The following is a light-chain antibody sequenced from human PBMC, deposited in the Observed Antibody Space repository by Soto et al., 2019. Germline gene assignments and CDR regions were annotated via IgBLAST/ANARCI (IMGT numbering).Light chain of an antibody. CDR2: GAS. Sequence: ETVMTQSPATLSVSPGERATLSCRASQTISGTLAWYQQKPGQSPRLLIYGASTRATGIPARFSGSGSGTEFTLTISSLQSEDFGVYYCHQYNNLWTFGQGTKVDIK. V-gene: IGKV3-15*01. J-gene: IGKJ1*01. CDR3: HQYNNLWT. CDR1: QTISGT.